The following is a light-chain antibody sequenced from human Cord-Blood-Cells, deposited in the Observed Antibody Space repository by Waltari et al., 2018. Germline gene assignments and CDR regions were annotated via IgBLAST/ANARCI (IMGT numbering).Light chain of an antibody. Sequence: QSVLTQPPSASGTPGQRVTISCSGSSSNIGSNTVNWYQQLPGTAPKLRIYRNNQRPSGVPDRFSGSKSGTSAALAISGLQAEDEADYYCAAWDDSLNGYVFGTGTKVTVL. V-gene: IGLV1-44*01. CDR3: AAWDDSLNGYV. J-gene: IGLJ1*01. CDR1: SSNIGSNT. CDR2: RNN.